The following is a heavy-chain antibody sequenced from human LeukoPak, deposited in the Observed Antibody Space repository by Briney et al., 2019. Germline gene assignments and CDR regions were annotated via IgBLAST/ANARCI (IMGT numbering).Heavy chain of an antibody. V-gene: IGHV1-69*13. CDR2: IIPIFGTA. J-gene: IGHJ6*02. D-gene: IGHD6-19*01. Sequence: GASVKVSCKASGYTFTSYGISWVRQAPGQGLEWMGGIIPIFGTANYAQKFQGRVTITADESTSTAYMELSSLRSEDTAVYYCARFTGLSSGWLWAWDYYYYGMDVWGQGTTVTVSS. CDR3: ARFTGLSSGWLWAWDYYYYGMDV. CDR1: GYTFTSYG.